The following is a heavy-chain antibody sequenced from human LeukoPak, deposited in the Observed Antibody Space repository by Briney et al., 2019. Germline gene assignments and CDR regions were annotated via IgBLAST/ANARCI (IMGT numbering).Heavy chain of an antibody. CDR3: ARGRPSRPIVVVPAARARPAMRTYYFDY. CDR2: IYYSGST. J-gene: IGHJ4*02. Sequence: PSQTLSLTCTVSGGSISSGGYYWSWIRQHPGKGLEWIGYIYYSGSTYYNPSLKSRVTISVDTSKNQFSLKLSSVTAADTAVYYCARGRPSRPIVVVPAARARPAMRTYYFDYWGQGTLVTVSS. D-gene: IGHD2-2*01. CDR1: GGSISSGGYY. V-gene: IGHV4-31*03.